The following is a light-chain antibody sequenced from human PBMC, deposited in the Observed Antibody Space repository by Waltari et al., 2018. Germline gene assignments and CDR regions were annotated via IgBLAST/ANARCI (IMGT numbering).Light chain of an antibody. CDR2: NDN. CDR3: AARDDSLNVWV. J-gene: IGLJ3*02. CDR1: TSNIGRNP. V-gene: IGLV1-44*01. Sequence: QSVLTQPPSASGTPGQRVIISCSGSTSNIGRNPVNWYQQLPGTAPKVLIYNDNQRPLGVPERFSVSKSGPSASLAISGLQSDDEADYYCAARDDSLNVWVFGGGTKVTVL.